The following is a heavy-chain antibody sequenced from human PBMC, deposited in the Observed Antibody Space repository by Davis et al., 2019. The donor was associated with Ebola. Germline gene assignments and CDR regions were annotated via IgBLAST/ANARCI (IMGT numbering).Heavy chain of an antibody. CDR1: GFSLSHGKMR. D-gene: IGHD5-12*01. V-gene: IGHV2-26*01. CDR2: IFSNGEK. CDR3: ARSGYGDYDDAFDI. Sequence: SGPTLVKPTETLTLTCTVSGFSLSHGKMRVSWIRQPPGKALECLAHIFSNGEKSYSTSLKSRLTISRDTSKSQVVLTMTNMDPVDTATYYCARSGYGDYDDAFDIWGHGTLVTVSS. J-gene: IGHJ3*02.